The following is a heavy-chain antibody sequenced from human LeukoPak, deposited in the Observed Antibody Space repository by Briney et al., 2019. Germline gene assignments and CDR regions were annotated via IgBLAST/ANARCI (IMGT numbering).Heavy chain of an antibody. Sequence: GGSLRLSCAASGFTFSSYSMNWVRQATGKGLEWVSSISSSSSYIYYADSVKGRFTISRDNAKNSLYLQMNSLRAEDTAVYYCARDKQWLLDYWGQGTLVTVSS. V-gene: IGHV3-21*01. J-gene: IGHJ4*02. CDR1: GFTFSSYS. CDR2: ISSSSSYI. D-gene: IGHD6-19*01. CDR3: ARDKQWLLDY.